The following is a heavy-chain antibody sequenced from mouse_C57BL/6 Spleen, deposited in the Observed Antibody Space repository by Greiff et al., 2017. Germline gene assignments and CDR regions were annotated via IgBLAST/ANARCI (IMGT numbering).Heavy chain of an antibody. CDR3: ARELRGGAMDY. CDR1: GYAFSSSW. D-gene: IGHD1-1*01. J-gene: IGHJ4*01. CDR2: IYPGDGDT. V-gene: IGHV1-82*01. Sequence: LEESGPELVKPGASVKISCKASGYAFSSSWMNWVKQRPGQGLEWIGRIYPGDGDTNYNGKFKGKATLTADKSSSTAYMQLSSLTSEDSAVYFCARELRGGAMDYWGQGTSVTVSS.